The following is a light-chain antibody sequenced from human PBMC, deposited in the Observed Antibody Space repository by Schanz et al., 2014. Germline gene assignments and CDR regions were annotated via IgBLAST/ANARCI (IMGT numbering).Light chain of an antibody. CDR1: SSDIGAYNY. CDR2: DVD. V-gene: IGLV2-14*03. Sequence: QSVLTQPASVSGAPGQSITISCTGTSSDIGAYNYVSWYQQHPGKAPKLILYDVDRRPSAVSDRFSGSRSGTTASLNISGLQAEDEADYYCCIYAGRFFFGSGTKLTVL. J-gene: IGLJ1*01. CDR3: CIYAGRFF.